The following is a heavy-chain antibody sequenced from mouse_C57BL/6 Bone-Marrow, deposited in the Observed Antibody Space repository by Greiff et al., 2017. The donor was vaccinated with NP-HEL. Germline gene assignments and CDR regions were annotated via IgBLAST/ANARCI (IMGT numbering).Heavy chain of an antibody. V-gene: IGHV5-17*01. D-gene: IGHD1-1*01. Sequence: EVKVEESGGGLVKPGGSLKLSCAASGFTFSDYGMHWVRQAPEKGLEWVAYISSGSSTIYYADTVKGRFTISRDNAKNTLFLQMTSLRSEDTAMYYCARGRYYGSSFHWYFDVWGTGTTVTVSS. CDR3: ARGRYYGSSFHWYFDV. CDR2: ISSGSSTI. CDR1: GFTFSDYG. J-gene: IGHJ1*03.